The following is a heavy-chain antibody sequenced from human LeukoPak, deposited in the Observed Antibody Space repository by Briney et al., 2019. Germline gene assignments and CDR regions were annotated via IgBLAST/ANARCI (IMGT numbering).Heavy chain of an antibody. J-gene: IGHJ4*02. CDR3: ARNVWGYCSGGSCDPVDY. D-gene: IGHD2-15*01. CDR1: GGSFSGYY. Sequence: SETLSLTCAVYGGSFSGYYWSWIRQPPGKGLEWIGEINHSGSTNYNPSLKSRVTISVDTSKNQFSLKLSSVTAADTAVYYCARNVWGYCSGGSCDPVDYWGQGTLVTVSS. V-gene: IGHV4-34*01. CDR2: INHSGST.